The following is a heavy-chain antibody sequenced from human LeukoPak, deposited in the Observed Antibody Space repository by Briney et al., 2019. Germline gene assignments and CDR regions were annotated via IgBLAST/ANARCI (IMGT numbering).Heavy chain of an antibody. CDR3: ARDVGYCSSTSCYGNAFDI. CDR1: GGSITTYY. J-gene: IGHJ3*02. Sequence: PSETLSLSCTVSGGSITTYYWSWIRQPAGKGLEWIGRIYSSGRTNYHPSLESRVTMSVDSSKNQFSLNLTSVTAADTAVYYCARDVGYCSSTSCYGNAFDIWGQGTMVTVSS. CDR2: IYSSGRT. V-gene: IGHV4-4*07. D-gene: IGHD2-2*03.